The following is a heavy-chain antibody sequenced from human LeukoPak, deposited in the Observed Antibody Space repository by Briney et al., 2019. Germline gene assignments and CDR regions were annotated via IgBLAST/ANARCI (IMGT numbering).Heavy chain of an antibody. Sequence: GGSLRLSCEASGFTFSRSDMIWVRQAPGKGLEWVSIISASGGSTFYADSVRGRFTISRDNSKNTLYLQMNSLRAEDTAVYYCARALRHDSSGYYPDYWGQGTLVTVSS. CDR2: ISASGGST. J-gene: IGHJ4*02. CDR3: ARALRHDSSGYYPDY. CDR1: GFTFSRSD. V-gene: IGHV3-23*01. D-gene: IGHD3-22*01.